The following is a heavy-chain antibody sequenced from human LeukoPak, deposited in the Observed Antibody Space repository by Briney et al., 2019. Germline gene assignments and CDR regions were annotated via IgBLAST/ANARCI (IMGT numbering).Heavy chain of an antibody. D-gene: IGHD6-13*01. CDR2: IDHTGIT. CDR3: VRGRVSSSTWYSTYYYYFYMDV. Sequence: SKTLSLTCTVSDDSITLYYWSWIRQPPGKGLEWIGYIDHTGITNYNPSLNSRVTISRDTSKNHFSLELISATAADTAVYFCVRGRVSSSTWYSTYYYYFYMDVWGKGTTVTVSS. CDR1: DDSITLYY. J-gene: IGHJ6*03. V-gene: IGHV4-59*01.